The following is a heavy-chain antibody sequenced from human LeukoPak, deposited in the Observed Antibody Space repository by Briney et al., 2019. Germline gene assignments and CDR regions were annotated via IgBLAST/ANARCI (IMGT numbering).Heavy chain of an antibody. V-gene: IGHV4-39*01. D-gene: IGHD6-19*01. Sequence: SETLSLTGLVSVASIRSIGSYGGGFGNPPGKGLGWIGSIYYSGSTYYNPSLKSRVTISVDTSKNQFSLKLSSVTAADTAVYYCARHLSGAVAAFDYWGQGTLVTVSS. CDR2: IYYSGST. CDR3: ARHLSGAVAAFDY. CDR1: VASIRSIGSY. J-gene: IGHJ4*02.